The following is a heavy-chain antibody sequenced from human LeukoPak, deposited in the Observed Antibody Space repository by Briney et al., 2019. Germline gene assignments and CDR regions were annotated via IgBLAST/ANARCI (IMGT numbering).Heavy chain of an antibody. CDR3: GRIPAAGSLKGSFDI. CDR1: GYSFPAYW. Sequence: GESLKISCKASGYSFPAYWIGWVRQMPGRGLEWMGIIYPGDSDTRYSPSFQGQVTISADKSISTAYLQWSSLKASDSAMYYCGRIPAAGSLKGSFDIWGQGTMVTVSS. V-gene: IGHV5-51*01. J-gene: IGHJ3*02. D-gene: IGHD6-13*01. CDR2: IYPGDSDT.